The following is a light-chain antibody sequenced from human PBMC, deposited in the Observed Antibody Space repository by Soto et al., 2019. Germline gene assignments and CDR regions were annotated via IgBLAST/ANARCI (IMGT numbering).Light chain of an antibody. J-gene: IGLJ2*01. CDR3: AAWDDSLNGMV. CDR1: SSNIGSYT. V-gene: IGLV1-44*01. Sequence: QSVLTQPPSASGTPGQRVTMSCSGSSSNIGSYTVNWYQQLPGTTPKLLIYSNNQRPSGVPDRFSGSKSGTSAALAISGLQSEDEADYYCAAWDDSLNGMVFGGGTKLTVL. CDR2: SNN.